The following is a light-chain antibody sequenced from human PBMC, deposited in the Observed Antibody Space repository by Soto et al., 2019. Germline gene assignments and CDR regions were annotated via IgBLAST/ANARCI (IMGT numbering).Light chain of an antibody. CDR2: EVT. V-gene: IGLV2-8*01. J-gene: IGLJ2*01. Sequence: QSVLPQPPSASGSPGQSVTSSCTGTSSDVGGYDYVSWYQQHPGKAPKLMIYEVTKRPSGVPDRFSGSKSGNTASLTVSGLQAEDEADYYCSSYAGSNIVVFGGGTKLTVL. CDR1: SSDVGGYDY. CDR3: SSYAGSNIVV.